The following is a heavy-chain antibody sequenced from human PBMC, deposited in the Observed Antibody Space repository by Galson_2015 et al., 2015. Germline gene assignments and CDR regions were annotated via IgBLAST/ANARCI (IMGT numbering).Heavy chain of an antibody. CDR2: ISYDGSNK. CDR1: GFTFSNYG. D-gene: IGHD3-10*01. Sequence: SLRLSCAASGFTFSNYGMHWVRQAPGKGLEWVAVISYDGSNKYYADSVKGRFTISRDNSKNTLYLQMNSLRTEDTAVYYCARGYYDAFDIWGQGTMVTVSS. CDR3: ARGYYDAFDI. V-gene: IGHV3-30*03. J-gene: IGHJ3*02.